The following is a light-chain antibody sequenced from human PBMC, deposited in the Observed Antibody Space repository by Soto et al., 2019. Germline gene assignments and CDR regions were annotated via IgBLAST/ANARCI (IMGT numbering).Light chain of an antibody. J-gene: IGKJ2*01. CDR3: QQYDNWPPYT. Sequence: VLTQSPATLSVSPGEGATLFCRASLSVSSSLAWYQQKPGQAPRLLIYGASTRATGIPARFSGNGSGTEFTLTISSLQSEDFATYYCQQYDNWPPYTFGQGTKVDIK. CDR1: LSVSSS. V-gene: IGKV3-15*01. CDR2: GAS.